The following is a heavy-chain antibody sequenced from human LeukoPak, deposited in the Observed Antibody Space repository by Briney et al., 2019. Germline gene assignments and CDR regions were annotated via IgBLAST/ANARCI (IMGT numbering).Heavy chain of an antibody. CDR1: GFTFSGSA. CDR3: TRGLAAAGKTPPNWFDP. V-gene: IGHV3-73*01. J-gene: IGHJ5*02. Sequence: GGSLRLSCAASGFTFSGSAMHRVRQASGKGLEWVGRIRSKANSYATAYAASVKGRFTISRDDSKNTAYLQMNSLKTEDTAVYYCTRGLAAAGKTPPNWFDPWGQGTLVTVSS. CDR2: IRSKANSYAT. D-gene: IGHD6-13*01.